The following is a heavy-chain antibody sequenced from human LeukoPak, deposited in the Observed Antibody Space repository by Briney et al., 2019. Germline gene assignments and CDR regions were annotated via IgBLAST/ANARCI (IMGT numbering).Heavy chain of an antibody. CDR2: LYSGGST. J-gene: IGHJ4*02. D-gene: IGHD6-13*01. CDR3: ARIGARSQDY. V-gene: IGHV3-66*01. CDR1: ALTFNSYC. Sequence: GGSLRLSCTAYALTFNSYCMIWVRQAPGKGLEGVSVLYSGGSTYYADSVKGRFTISRDNSKNTLYLQMNSLRVEDTAVYCCARIGARSQDYWGQGTLVTVSS.